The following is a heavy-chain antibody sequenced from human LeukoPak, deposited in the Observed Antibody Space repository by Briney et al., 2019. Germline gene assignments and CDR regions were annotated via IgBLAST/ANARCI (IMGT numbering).Heavy chain of an antibody. D-gene: IGHD3-22*01. J-gene: IGHJ4*02. CDR2: INSDGSST. Sequence: GGSLRLSCAASGFTFSSYWMHWVRQAPGKGLVWVSRINSDGSSTSYADSVKGRFTISRDNAKNTLYLQMNSLRAEDTAVYYCARVGWNYDSSGYYHYYFDYWGQGTLVTVSS. CDR3: ARVGWNYDSSGYYHYYFDY. V-gene: IGHV3-74*01. CDR1: GFTFSSYW.